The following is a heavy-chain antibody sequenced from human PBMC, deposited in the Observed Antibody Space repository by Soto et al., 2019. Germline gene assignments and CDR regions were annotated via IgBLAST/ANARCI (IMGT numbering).Heavy chain of an antibody. CDR3: AKVRAVAGTV. J-gene: IGHJ4*02. CDR2: ISGSGGST. V-gene: IGHV3-23*01. Sequence: PGGSLRLSCAASGFTFSNAWMSWVRQAPGKGLEWVSAISGSGGSTYYADSVKGRFTISRDNSKNTLYLQMNSLRAEDTAVYYCAKVRAVAGTVWGQGTLVIVSS. CDR1: GFTFSNAW. D-gene: IGHD6-19*01.